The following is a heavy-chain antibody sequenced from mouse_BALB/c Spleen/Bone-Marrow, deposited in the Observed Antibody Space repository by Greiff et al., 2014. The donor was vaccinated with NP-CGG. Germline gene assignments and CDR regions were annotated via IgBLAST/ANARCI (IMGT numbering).Heavy chain of an antibody. CDR2: INPNNGGT. CDR3: ARGWLLHHYFDD. V-gene: IGHV1-22*01. J-gene: IGHJ2*01. Sequence: EVQLQESGPELVKPGASVKISCKTSGYTFTEYTMHWVKQSHGKSLEWIGSINPNNGGTSYNQKFKGKATLTVDKSSSTAYMELRSLTSEDSAVYYCARGWLLHHYFDDWGHGTTLTVSS. CDR1: GYTFTEYT. D-gene: IGHD2-3*01.